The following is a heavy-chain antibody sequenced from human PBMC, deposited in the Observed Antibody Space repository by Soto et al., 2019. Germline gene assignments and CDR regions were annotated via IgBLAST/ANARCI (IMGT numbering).Heavy chain of an antibody. V-gene: IGHV3-21*06. D-gene: IGHD6-13*01. CDR2: ISTGSEYI. CDR1: GFTFSSYN. CDR3: TRDRQLIQDWFDP. J-gene: IGHJ5*02. Sequence: GSLRLSCXASGFTFSSYNMNWVRQAPGKGLEWVSFISTGSEYIYYADSVKGRFNISRDNAKNSLYLQMNSLRAEDTAVYYCTRDRQLIQDWFDPWGQGTLVTSPQ.